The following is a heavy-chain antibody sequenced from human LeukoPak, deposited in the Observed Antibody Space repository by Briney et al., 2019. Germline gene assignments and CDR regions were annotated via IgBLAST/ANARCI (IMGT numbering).Heavy chain of an antibody. CDR3: ARVQGGYNPDY. Sequence: GRSLRLSCAASGFTFRTYGMHWVRQAPGKGLEWVAVIWYDGINKYYADSVKGRVTISRDNSKNTVYLQMNSLRAEDTAVYYCARVQGGYNPDYWGQGTLVTVSS. CDR1: GFTFRTYG. V-gene: IGHV3-33*01. J-gene: IGHJ4*02. D-gene: IGHD5-24*01. CDR2: IWYDGINK.